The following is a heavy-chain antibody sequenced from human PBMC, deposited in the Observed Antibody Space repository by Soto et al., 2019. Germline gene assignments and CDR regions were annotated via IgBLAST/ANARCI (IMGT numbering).Heavy chain of an antibody. CDR3: ARSSPPSDYYAPCDY. Sequence: SDTLSLTCTVSGGSISISSYYWGWIRQPPGKGLEWIGSIYYSGSTYYNPSLKSRVTITVDTSNNQFSLKLSSVTAADTAVYHCARSSPPSDYYAPCDYWGEGTLVTVCS. CDR1: GGSISISSYY. CDR2: IYYSGST. D-gene: IGHD3-22*01. J-gene: IGHJ4*02. V-gene: IGHV4-39*01.